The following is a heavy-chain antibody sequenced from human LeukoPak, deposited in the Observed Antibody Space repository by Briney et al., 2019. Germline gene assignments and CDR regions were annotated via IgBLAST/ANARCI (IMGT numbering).Heavy chain of an antibody. D-gene: IGHD3-22*01. CDR2: TYYRSKSYN. Sequence: SQTLSLTCAISGDSVSTNSAAWNWIRQSPSRGLEWLGRTYYRSKSYNDYAVSVKSRITINPDTSKNQFSLQLNSVTPEDTAVYYCARGANYYDSSGYYDYWGQGTLVTVSS. CDR1: GDSVSTNSAA. CDR3: ARGANYYDSSGYYDY. V-gene: IGHV6-1*01. J-gene: IGHJ4*02.